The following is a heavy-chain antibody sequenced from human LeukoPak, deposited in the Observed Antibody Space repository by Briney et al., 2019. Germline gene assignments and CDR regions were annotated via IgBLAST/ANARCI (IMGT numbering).Heavy chain of an antibody. V-gene: IGHV3-23*01. J-gene: IGHJ4*02. CDR2: ISGSGSNT. D-gene: IGHD1-7*01. CDR3: ARDVVPGTY. CDR1: GFIFSSYS. Sequence: GGSLRLSCAASGFIFSSYSMNWVRQAPGKGLEWVSAISGSGSNTYYADSVKGRFTISRDNSKNTMYLQMNSLRAEDTAVYYCARDVVPGTYWGQGTLVTVSS.